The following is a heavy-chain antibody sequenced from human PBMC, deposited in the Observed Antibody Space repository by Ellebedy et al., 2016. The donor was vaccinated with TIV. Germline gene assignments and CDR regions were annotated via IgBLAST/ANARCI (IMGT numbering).Heavy chain of an antibody. V-gene: IGHV3-48*02. D-gene: IGHD6-19*01. J-gene: IGHJ4*02. CDR3: AAGYSGGLYGIDY. CDR2: IISGTSDI. CDR1: GFPFSSYS. Sequence: PGGSLRLSCAASGFPFSSYSMFLVRQAPGKGLEWVSYIISGTSDIYNAESVKGRVTISRDNAKNSLYLQMDSLRDEDTAVYYCAAGYSGGLYGIDYWGQGTLVTVSS.